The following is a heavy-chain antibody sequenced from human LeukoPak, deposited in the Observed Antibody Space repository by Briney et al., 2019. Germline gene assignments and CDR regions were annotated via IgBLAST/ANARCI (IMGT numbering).Heavy chain of an antibody. J-gene: IGHJ6*02. CDR2: IRSKANSYAT. Sequence: GGSLRLSCAASGFTFSGSAMHWVRQASGKGLEWVGRIRSKANSYATAYAASVKGRFTISRDDSKNTAYLHMNSLKTEDTAVYYCTSPSGWYGYYYYYGMDVWGQGTTVTVSS. CDR1: GFTFSGSA. V-gene: IGHV3-73*01. CDR3: TSPSGWYGYYYYYGMDV. D-gene: IGHD6-19*01.